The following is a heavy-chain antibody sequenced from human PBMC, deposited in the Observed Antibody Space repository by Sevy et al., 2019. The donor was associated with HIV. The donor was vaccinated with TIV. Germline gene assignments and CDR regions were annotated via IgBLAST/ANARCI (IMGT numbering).Heavy chain of an antibody. CDR1: GYTFTGYY. Sequence: ASVKVSCKASGYTFTGYYMHWVRQAPGQGLEWMGWINPNSGGTNYAQKFQGRVTMTRDTSISTAYMELSRLRSDDTAVYYCARLDILRYFDWLLGDYYGTDVWAKGPRAPSP. CDR2: INPNSGGT. V-gene: IGHV1-2*02. J-gene: IGHJ6*02. D-gene: IGHD3-9*01. CDR3: ARLDILRYFDWLLGDYYGTDV.